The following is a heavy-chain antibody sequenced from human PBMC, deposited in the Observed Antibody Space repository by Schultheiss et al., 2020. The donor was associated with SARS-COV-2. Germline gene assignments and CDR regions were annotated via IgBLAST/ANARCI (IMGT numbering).Heavy chain of an antibody. CDR3: ARDDSNYRDAFDI. V-gene: IGHV3-74*01. J-gene: IGHJ3*02. CDR2: INSDGSST. CDR1: GFTFSSYW. D-gene: IGHD4-11*01. Sequence: GSLRLSCAASGFTFSSYWMHWVRQAPGKGLVWVSRINSDGSSTSYADSVKGRFTISRDNSKNTLYLQMNSLRAEDTAVYYCARDDSNYRDAFDIWGQGTMVTVSS.